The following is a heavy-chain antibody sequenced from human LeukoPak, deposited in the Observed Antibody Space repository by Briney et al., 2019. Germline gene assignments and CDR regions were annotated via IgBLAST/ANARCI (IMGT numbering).Heavy chain of an antibody. Sequence: GGSLRLSCAAPGFNLSNYWMSWVRQAPGKGLEWVASIHQHGNEKYFVDSVRGRFTISRDNAKHSLYLQMSSLRAEDTGVYYCATLNGPLFEYWGQGTLVTVSS. CDR1: GFNLSNYW. V-gene: IGHV3-7*01. CDR2: IHQHGNEK. CDR3: ATLNGPLFEY. D-gene: IGHD2-8*01. J-gene: IGHJ4*02.